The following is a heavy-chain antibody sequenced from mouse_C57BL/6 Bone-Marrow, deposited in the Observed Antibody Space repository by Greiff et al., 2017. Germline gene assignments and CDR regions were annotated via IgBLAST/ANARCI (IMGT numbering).Heavy chain of an antibody. V-gene: IGHV1-72*01. Sequence: VQLQQPGAELVKPGASVKLSCKASGYTFTSYWMHWVKQRPGRGLEWIGRIVPNSGGTTYIEKFKSKDPLTVDKPSSTAYMQLSSLTSEDSAVYYCARTHYDHGDYAMDYWGQGTSVTVSS. D-gene: IGHD2-4*01. CDR2: IVPNSGGT. J-gene: IGHJ4*01. CDR3: ARTHYDHGDYAMDY. CDR1: GYTFTSYW.